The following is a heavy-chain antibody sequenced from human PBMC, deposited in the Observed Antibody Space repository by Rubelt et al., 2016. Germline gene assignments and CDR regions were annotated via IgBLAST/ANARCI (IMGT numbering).Heavy chain of an antibody. CDR2: INAANGNT. CDR1: GYTFTSYA. Sequence: QVQLVQSGAEVKKPGASVKVSCKASGYTFTSYAMHWVRQAPGQRLEWMGWINAANGNTKYSQTFQGRVTITRDTSASTAYMELSSLRSEDTAVYYCACQGVDESGWLPNFYYYYGMDVWGQGTTVTVSS. V-gene: IGHV1-3*01. CDR3: ACQGVDESGWLPNFYYYYGMDV. J-gene: IGHJ6*02. D-gene: IGHD6-19*01.